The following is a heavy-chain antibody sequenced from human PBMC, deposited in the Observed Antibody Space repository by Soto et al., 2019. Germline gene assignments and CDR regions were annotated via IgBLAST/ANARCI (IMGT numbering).Heavy chain of an antibody. V-gene: IGHV4-59*01. CDR2: IYDSGST. CDR3: ARDHYYDSSGFDY. Sequence: QVQLQESGPGQVKASETLSLTCTVSGGSISSYYWSWIRQPPGKGLEWIGYIYDSGSTNYNPSLKSRVTISVDTSKNQFSLRLTSVTAADTAVYYCARDHYYDSSGFDYWGKGTLVTVSS. J-gene: IGHJ4*02. CDR1: GGSISSYY. D-gene: IGHD3-22*01.